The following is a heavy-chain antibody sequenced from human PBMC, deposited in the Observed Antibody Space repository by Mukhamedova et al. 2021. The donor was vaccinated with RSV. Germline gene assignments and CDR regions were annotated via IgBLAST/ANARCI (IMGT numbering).Heavy chain of an antibody. J-gene: IGHJ5*02. Sequence: GKGLEWVGRIKSKNDGGTPDYAAPVKDRFTISRDDSIDTVYLQMSSLKTEDTGVYYCSTTGGGIDPRGQGTLGSVSS. CDR3: STTGGGIDP. CDR2: IKSKNDGGTP. D-gene: IGHD1-14*01. V-gene: IGHV3-15*07.